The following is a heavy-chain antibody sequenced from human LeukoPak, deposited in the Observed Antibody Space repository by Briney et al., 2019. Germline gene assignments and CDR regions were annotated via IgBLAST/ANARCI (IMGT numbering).Heavy chain of an antibody. CDR1: GFTFSSYG. J-gene: IGHJ4*02. V-gene: IGHV3-30*18. CDR2: ISYDGSYK. CDR3: TKGRPKVAGPAESDY. Sequence: PGRSLRLSCAASGFTFSSYGMHWVRQAPGKGLEWVAVISYDGSYKSCADSVKGRFTISRDNSENTLYLQMNSLRTEDTAVYYCTKGRPKVAGPAESDYWGQGTLVTVSS. D-gene: IGHD6-19*01.